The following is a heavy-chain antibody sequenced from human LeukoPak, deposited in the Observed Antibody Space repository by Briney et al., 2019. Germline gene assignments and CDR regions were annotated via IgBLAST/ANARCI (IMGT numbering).Heavy chain of an antibody. CDR3: ASHHEGNYYYYYMDV. Sequence: GGSLRLSCAASGFTFSDYYMSWIRQAPGKGLEWVSYISSSGGTIYYADSVKGRFTISRDNAKNSLYLQMNSLRAEDTAVYYCASHHEGNYYYYYMDVWGKGTTVTVSS. CDR2: ISSSGGTI. V-gene: IGHV3-11*04. CDR1: GFTFSDYY. D-gene: IGHD1-14*01. J-gene: IGHJ6*03.